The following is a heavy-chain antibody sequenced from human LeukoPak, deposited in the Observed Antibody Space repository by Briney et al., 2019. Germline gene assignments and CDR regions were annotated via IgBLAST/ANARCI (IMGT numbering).Heavy chain of an antibody. CDR2: ISSSSGTI. D-gene: IGHD2-15*01. Sequence: GGSLRLSCAASGFTFSTYSMKWVRQAPGKGLEWVSYISSSSGTIYYADSVKGRFTISRDNAKNSLYLQMNSLRAEDTAVYYCARNCSGGSCYAPGYFDLWGRGTLVTVSS. CDR1: GFTFSTYS. CDR3: ARNCSGGSCYAPGYFDL. J-gene: IGHJ2*01. V-gene: IGHV3-48*04.